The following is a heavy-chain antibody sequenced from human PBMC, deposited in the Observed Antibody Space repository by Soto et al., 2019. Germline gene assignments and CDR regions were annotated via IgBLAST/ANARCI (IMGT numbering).Heavy chain of an antibody. CDR2: ITSGGNT. CDR3: AVYFWTGSHLYGMGY. J-gene: IGHJ6*02. CDR1: GFTFSSYA. D-gene: IGHD3-3*01. Sequence: PGGSLRLSCAASGFTFSSYAMTWVRQAPGKGLEWVSTITSGGNTYYADSVKGRFTISRDNSKNTLYLQMNSLRAEDTAVYYCAVYFWTGSHLYGMGYWGQGTKVTVSS. V-gene: IGHV3-23*01.